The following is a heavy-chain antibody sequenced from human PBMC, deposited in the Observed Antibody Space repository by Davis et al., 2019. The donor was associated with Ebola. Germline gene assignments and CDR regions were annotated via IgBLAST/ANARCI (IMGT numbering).Heavy chain of an antibody. CDR1: GFTFSGSA. Sequence: PGGSLRLSCAASGFTFSGSAMHWVRQASGKGLEWVGRIRSKANSYATAYAASVKGRFTISRDDSKNTAYLQMNSLKTEDTAVYYCTSFGYGDKGHFWYFDLWGRGTLVTVSS. CDR2: IRSKANSYAT. V-gene: IGHV3-73*01. D-gene: IGHD4-17*01. CDR3: TSFGYGDKGHFWYFDL. J-gene: IGHJ2*01.